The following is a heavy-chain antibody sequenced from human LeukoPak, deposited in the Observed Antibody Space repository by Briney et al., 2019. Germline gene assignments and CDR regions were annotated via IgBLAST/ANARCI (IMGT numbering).Heavy chain of an antibody. CDR2: FSYDGSKK. Sequence: GGSLRLSCAASGFTFSSYTMLWVRQAPGKGLEWVASFSYDGSKKNYADSVKGRFTISRDTSRNTLYLQMNSLRLDDTAVYYCARDRHYYESSGFYPEAFDIWGQGTMVTVSS. CDR3: ARDRHYYESSGFYPEAFDI. J-gene: IGHJ3*02. V-gene: IGHV3-30*16. CDR1: GFTFSSYT. D-gene: IGHD3-22*01.